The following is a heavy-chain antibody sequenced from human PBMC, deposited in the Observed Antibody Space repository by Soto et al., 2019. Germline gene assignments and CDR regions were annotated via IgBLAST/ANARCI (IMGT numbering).Heavy chain of an antibody. V-gene: IGHV6-1*01. D-gene: IGHD4-17*01. CDR3: ARDKHDSGNRGIGFDR. CDR2: TYYRSKWYN. CDR1: GDSVSSNSAA. J-gene: IGHJ5*02. Sequence: QVQLQQSGPGLVKPSQTLSLTCAISGDSVSSNSAAWNWIRQSPLRGLEWLGRTYYRSKWYNNYAVSVKGRITVNPDTSTNQFSLQLDSVTPEDTAVYYCARDKHDSGNRGIGFDRWGQGTLVTVSS.